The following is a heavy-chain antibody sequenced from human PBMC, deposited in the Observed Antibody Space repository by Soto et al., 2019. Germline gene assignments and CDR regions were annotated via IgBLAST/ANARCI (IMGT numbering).Heavy chain of an antibody. Sequence: QIQLVQSGAEVKKPGASVKVSCKASGYTFSSYHITWVRQAPGQGLEWMGWISAYNGNTNYAQNLQGRVTMTTDTSTSTAYMELRSLRSGETVVYYGARDVAPVDYWGQGTLVTVSS. J-gene: IGHJ4*02. CDR1: GYTFSSYH. V-gene: IGHV1-18*01. CDR2: ISAYNGNT. CDR3: ARDVAPVDY.